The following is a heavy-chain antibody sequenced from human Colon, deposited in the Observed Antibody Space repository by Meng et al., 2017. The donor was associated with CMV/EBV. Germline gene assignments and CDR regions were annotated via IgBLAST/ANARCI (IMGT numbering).Heavy chain of an antibody. D-gene: IGHD6-19*01. CDR2: MNPYNGNT. V-gene: IGHV1-8*01. J-gene: IGHJ4*02. CDR1: GYTFTSYE. CDR3: TRGQFFSDY. Sequence: QVQLVQSGAVVKRPGASVKISCKASGYTFTSYEITWVRQAPGQGLEWMGYMNPYNGNTGYVQKFQGRVTMTRDTSISTAYMELSSLRSDDTAVYYCTRGQFFSDYWGQGTLVTVSS.